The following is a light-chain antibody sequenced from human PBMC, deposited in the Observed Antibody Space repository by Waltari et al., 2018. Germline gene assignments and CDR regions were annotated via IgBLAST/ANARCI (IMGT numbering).Light chain of an antibody. V-gene: IGKV3-11*01. CDR2: DVS. J-gene: IGKJ4*01. Sequence: ELVLTQSPATLYLSPGERATLSCRASQSVGNFLAWYRQKPGQPPRLVIYDVSHRATGTPARFSGSGSGTDFTLTISTLQSEDFAFYFCQQRGNWAPLTFGGGTEVVIK. CDR1: QSVGNF. CDR3: QQRGNWAPLT.